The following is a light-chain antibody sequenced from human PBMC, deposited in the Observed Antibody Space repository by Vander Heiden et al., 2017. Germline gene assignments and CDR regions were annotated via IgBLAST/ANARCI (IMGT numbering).Light chain of an antibody. Sequence: EIVMTQSPATLSVSPGERATLSCRASQSVSSNLAWYQQKPGQAPRLLIYGASTRATGIPARFSGSGSGTEFTLTISSLQSEDFAVYYRQQYNNWPTFGQGTRLEIK. CDR3: QQYNNWPT. J-gene: IGKJ5*01. CDR1: QSVSSN. V-gene: IGKV3-15*01. CDR2: GAS.